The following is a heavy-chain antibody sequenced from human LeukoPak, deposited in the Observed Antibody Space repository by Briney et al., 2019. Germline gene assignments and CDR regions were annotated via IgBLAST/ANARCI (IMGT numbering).Heavy chain of an antibody. D-gene: IGHD5-12*01. CDR3: AKDSSKIRTFIVATKGYFDY. J-gene: IGHJ4*02. CDR2: IFGNGDTT. V-gene: IGHV3-23*01. CDR1: GLSFSSYA. Sequence: GGSLRLSCAASGLSFSSYAMNWVRQAPRKGLEWVSIIFGNGDTTDYADSPKGRFTISKDNSKNRLYLQMNSLRAEDTAVYYCAKDSSKIRTFIVATKGYFDYWGQGILVTVSS.